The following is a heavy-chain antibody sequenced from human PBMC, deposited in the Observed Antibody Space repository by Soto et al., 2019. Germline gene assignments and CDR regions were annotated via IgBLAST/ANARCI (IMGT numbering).Heavy chain of an antibody. CDR3: ARGTGCSSTSCYAVGYYYYYMAV. Sequence: SETLSLTCAVYGGSFSGYYWSWIRQPPGKGLEWIGEINHSGSTNYNPSLKSRVTISVDTSKNQFSLKLSSVTAADTAVYYCARGTGCSSTSCYAVGYYYYYMAVWTKGTTVTGSS. D-gene: IGHD2-2*01. CDR1: GGSFSGYY. V-gene: IGHV4-34*01. CDR2: INHSGST. J-gene: IGHJ6*03.